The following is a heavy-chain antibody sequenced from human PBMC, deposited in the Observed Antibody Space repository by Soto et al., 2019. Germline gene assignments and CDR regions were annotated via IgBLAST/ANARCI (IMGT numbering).Heavy chain of an antibody. D-gene: IGHD2-15*01. CDR2: IYYSGST. CDR3: ARHVYCSGGSCYFPSVPIDY. J-gene: IGHJ4*02. Sequence: ETLSLTCTVSGGSISSSSYYWGWIRQPPGKGLEWIGSIYYSGSTYYNPSLKSRVTISVDTSKNQFSLKLSSVTAADTAVYYCARHVYCSGGSCYFPSVPIDYWGQGTLVTVSS. V-gene: IGHV4-39*01. CDR1: GGSISSSSYY.